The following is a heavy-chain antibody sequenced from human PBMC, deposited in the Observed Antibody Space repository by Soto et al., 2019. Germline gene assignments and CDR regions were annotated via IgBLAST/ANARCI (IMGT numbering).Heavy chain of an antibody. D-gene: IGHD5-18*01. CDR2: TSGSGHYI. V-gene: IGHV3-23*01. CDR3: AGGAMVTPYYYGLDV. Sequence: EVRLLESGGGLVQPGGSLRLYCAASGFTSSNYSMSWVRQAPGKGLEWVSTTSGSGHYIKYRDSVKGRFTISRDNSKNTLYLQMNSLRAEDTAVYYCAGGAMVTPYYYGLDVWGQGTTVTVSS. J-gene: IGHJ6*02. CDR1: GFTSSNYS.